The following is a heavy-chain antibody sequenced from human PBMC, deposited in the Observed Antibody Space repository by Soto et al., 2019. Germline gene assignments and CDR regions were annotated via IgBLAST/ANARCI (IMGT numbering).Heavy chain of an antibody. Sequence: SETLSLTCTVSGGSISSYYWSWIRQPPGKGLEWIGYIYYSGSTNYNPSLKSRVTISVDTSKNQFSLKLSSVTAADTAVYYCARVYVGGQQRNNWFDPWGQGTLVTVSS. V-gene: IGHV4-59*01. J-gene: IGHJ5*02. D-gene: IGHD6-13*01. CDR2: IYYSGST. CDR1: GGSISSYY. CDR3: ARVYVGGQQRNNWFDP.